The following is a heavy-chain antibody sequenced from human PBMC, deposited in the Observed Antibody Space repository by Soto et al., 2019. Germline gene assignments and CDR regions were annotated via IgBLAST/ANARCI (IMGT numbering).Heavy chain of an antibody. V-gene: IGHV3-30-3*01. J-gene: IGHJ4*02. CDR3: ARDPDSDILTGYSEY. D-gene: IGHD3-9*01. CDR2: ISYDGSNK. Sequence: GSLRLSCAASGFTFSSYAMHWVRQAPGKGLEWVAVISYDGSNKYYADSVKGRFTISRDNSKNTLYLQMNSLRAEDTAVYYCARDPDSDILTGYSEYWGQGTLVTV. CDR1: GFTFSSYA.